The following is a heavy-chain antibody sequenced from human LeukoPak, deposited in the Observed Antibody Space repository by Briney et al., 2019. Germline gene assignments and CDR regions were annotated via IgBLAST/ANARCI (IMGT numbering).Heavy chain of an antibody. J-gene: IGHJ5*02. CDR2: IIPILGIA. D-gene: IGHD5-18*01. CDR1: GGTFSSYA. Sequence: SVKVSCKASGGTFSSYAISWVRQAPGQGLEWMGRIIPILGIANYAQKFQGRVTITADKSTSTAYMELSSLRSEDTAVYYCASDPPVGKDRRETGDDTAMAYTWGQGALVTVSS. CDR3: ASDPPVGKDRRETGDDTAMAYT. V-gene: IGHV1-69*04.